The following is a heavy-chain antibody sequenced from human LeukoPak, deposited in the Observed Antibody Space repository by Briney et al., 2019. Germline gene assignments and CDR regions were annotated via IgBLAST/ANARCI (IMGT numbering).Heavy chain of an antibody. CDR1: GFTFSSYG. V-gene: IGHV3-30*02. Sequence: GGSLRLSCAASGFTFSSYGMHWVRQAPGKGLEWVAFIRYDGSNKYYADSVKGRFTISRDNAKNSLYLQMNSLRAEDTAVYYCARGDGSSYYFDYWGQGTLVTVSS. CDR3: ARGDGSSYYFDY. J-gene: IGHJ4*02. D-gene: IGHD1-26*01. CDR2: IRYDGSNK.